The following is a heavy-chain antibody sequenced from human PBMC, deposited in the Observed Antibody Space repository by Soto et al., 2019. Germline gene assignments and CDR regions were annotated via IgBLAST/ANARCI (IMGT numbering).Heavy chain of an antibody. CDR2: IYWNDDK. CDR1: GFSLNSNGVT. J-gene: IGHJ6*02. V-gene: IGHV2-5*01. CDR3: AHRDYQYGIDA. Sequence: GSGPTLVNPTQPLTLTCTFSGFSLNSNGVTVGWIRQPPGKALEWLALIYWNDDKRYIPSLNSRLTITKDTSKNQVVLTMTNMDPVDTATYYCAHRDYQYGIDAWGQGTTVTVSS.